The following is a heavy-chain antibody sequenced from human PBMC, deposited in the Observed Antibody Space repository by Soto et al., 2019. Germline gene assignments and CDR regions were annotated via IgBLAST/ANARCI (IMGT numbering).Heavy chain of an antibody. CDR2: IKQDGSQN. Sequence: GGSLRLSCAASGFTFSNYWMSWVRQAPGKGLEWVANIKQDGSQNYYVDSVKGRFTTSRDNTKNSFYLQMNSLRAEDTAVYYCAREYSSGWHDAFDIWGQGTMVTVSS. D-gene: IGHD6-19*01. V-gene: IGHV3-7*01. CDR3: AREYSSGWHDAFDI. CDR1: GFTFSNYW. J-gene: IGHJ3*02.